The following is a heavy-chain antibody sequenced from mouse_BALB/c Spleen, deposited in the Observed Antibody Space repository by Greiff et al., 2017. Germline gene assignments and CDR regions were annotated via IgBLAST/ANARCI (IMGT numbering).Heavy chain of an antibody. V-gene: IGHV2-6-7*01. CDR2: IWGDGST. Sequence: VQLKESGPGLVAPSQSLSITCTVSGFSLTGYGVNWVRQPPGKGLEWLGMIWGDGSTDYNSALKSRLSISKDNSKSQVFLKMNSLQTDDTARYYCARDPFRLFYAMDYWGQGTSVTVSS. CDR1: GFSLTGYG. J-gene: IGHJ4*01. CDR3: ARDPFRLFYAMDY.